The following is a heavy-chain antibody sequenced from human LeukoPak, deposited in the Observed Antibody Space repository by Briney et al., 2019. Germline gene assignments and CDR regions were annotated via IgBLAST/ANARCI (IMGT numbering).Heavy chain of an antibody. CDR2: INNDGSTT. V-gene: IGHV3-74*01. CDR1: GFTFSKFW. J-gene: IGHJ4*02. CDR3: ARYDGDYRYFDY. Sequence: GGSLRLSCAASGFTFSKFWMHWVRQAPGKGLVWVSRINNDGSTTTYADSVKGRFTISRDNAKNTLYLQMNSLRAEDTAVYYCARYDGDYRYFDYWGQGTLVTVSS. D-gene: IGHD3-3*01.